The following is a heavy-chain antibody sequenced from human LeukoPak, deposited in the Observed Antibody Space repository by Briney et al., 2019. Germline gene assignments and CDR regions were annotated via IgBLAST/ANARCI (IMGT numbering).Heavy chain of an antibody. CDR2: ISSNGGNI. D-gene: IGHD3-10*01. CDR1: GFTFSSYA. Sequence: GGSLRLSCAASGFTFSSYAMHWVRQAPGKGLEYVSVISSNGGNIYYANSVKGRFTISRDNSKNTLYLQMNSLRAEDTALYYCAKGYYGSGSTSDYWGQGTLVTVSS. CDR3: AKGYYGSGSTSDY. J-gene: IGHJ4*02. V-gene: IGHV3-64*01.